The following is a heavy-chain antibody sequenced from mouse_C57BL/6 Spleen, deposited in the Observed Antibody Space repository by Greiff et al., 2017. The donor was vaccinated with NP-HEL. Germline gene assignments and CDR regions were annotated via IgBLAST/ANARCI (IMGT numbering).Heavy chain of an antibody. D-gene: IGHD1-1*01. CDR1: GYSITSGYD. V-gene: IGHV3-1*01. Sequence: VQLKQSGPGMVKPSQSLSLTCTVTGYSITSGYDWHWIRHFPGNQLEWMGYISYSGSTNYNPSLKSRISITHNTTKNHFFLKLNSVTTEDTTTYYCARFKSYYYGFDYWGQGTTLTVSS. J-gene: IGHJ2*01. CDR3: ARFKSYYYGFDY. CDR2: ISYSGST.